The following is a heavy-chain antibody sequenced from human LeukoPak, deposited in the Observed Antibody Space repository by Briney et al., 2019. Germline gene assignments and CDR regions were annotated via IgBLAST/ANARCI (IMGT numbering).Heavy chain of an antibody. D-gene: IGHD5-18*01. CDR2: ISSSSSTI. CDR1: GFSFSSYA. CDR3: AATQLWSPGYYYYYYMDV. J-gene: IGHJ6*03. V-gene: IGHV3-48*01. Sequence: PGGSLRLSCAASGFSFSSYAMNWVRQAPGKGLEWVSYISSSSSTIYYADSVKGRFTISRDNAKNSLYLQMNSQRAEDTAVYYCAATQLWSPGYYYYYYMDVWGKGTTVTVSS.